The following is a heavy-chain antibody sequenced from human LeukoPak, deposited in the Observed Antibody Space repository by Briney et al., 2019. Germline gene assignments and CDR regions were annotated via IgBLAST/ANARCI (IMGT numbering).Heavy chain of an antibody. D-gene: IGHD3-10*01. CDR1: GFTFNSYA. CDR2: ISGSGAST. J-gene: IGHJ6*02. CDR3: AKGFSYHYYYGMDV. Sequence: GGSLRLSCAASGFTFNSYAMSWVRQAPGKGLEWVSAISGSGASTYYADSVKGRFTISRDNSKDTQYVQMNSLRVDDTAVYYCAKGFSYHYYYGMDVWGQGTTVTV. V-gene: IGHV3-23*01.